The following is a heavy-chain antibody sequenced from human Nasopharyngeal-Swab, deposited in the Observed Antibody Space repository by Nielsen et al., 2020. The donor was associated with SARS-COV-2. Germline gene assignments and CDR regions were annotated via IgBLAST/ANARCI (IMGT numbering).Heavy chain of an antibody. Sequence: ASVKVSCKASGYTFTSYAMHWVRQAPGQRLEWMGWINAGNGNTKYSQKFQGRVTITRDTSASTAYMELSSLRSEDTAVYYCAKDIMTTVTYDWWFGPWGQGTLVTVSS. CDR3: AKDIMTTVTYDWWFGP. D-gene: IGHD4-17*01. J-gene: IGHJ5*02. CDR1: GYTFTSYA. CDR2: INAGNGNT. V-gene: IGHV1-3*01.